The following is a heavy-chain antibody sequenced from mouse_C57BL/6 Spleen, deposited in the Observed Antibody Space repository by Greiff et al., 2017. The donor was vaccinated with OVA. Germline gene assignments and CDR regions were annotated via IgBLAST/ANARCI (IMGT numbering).Heavy chain of an antibody. CDR3: ARHELYYDYYGYAMDD. V-gene: IGHV1-62-2*01. CDR2: FYPGSGSI. D-gene: IGHD2-4*01. CDR1: GYTFTEYT. J-gene: IGHJ4*01. Sequence: QVQLQQSGAELVKPGASVKLSCKASGYTFTEYTIHWVKQRSGQGLEWIGWFYPGSGSIKYNEKFKDKATLTADKSSSTVYMELSRLTSDDSAVYFCARHELYYDYYGYAMDDWGQGASVTVSS.